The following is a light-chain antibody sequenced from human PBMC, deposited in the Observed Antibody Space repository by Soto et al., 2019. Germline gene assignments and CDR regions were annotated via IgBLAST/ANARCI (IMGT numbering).Light chain of an antibody. Sequence: DSQPSHYPSSLHASVRDRVSITSRASQSISNWLAWYQHKPGKAPKFLIHRASSLASGVPSRFSGSGSGTEFTLTISSLQPDDFATYYCQHSDSYPITFGQGTRLEIK. CDR2: RAS. J-gene: IGKJ5*01. CDR1: QSISNW. V-gene: IGKV1-5*03. CDR3: QHSDSYPIT.